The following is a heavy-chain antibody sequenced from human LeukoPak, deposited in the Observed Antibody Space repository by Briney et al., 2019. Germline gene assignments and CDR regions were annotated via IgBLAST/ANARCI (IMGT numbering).Heavy chain of an antibody. CDR2: IYPDDSDT. Sequence: GESLKISCKASGYSFTSYWIGWVRQLPGKGLEWMGIIYPDDSDTRYSPTFQGQVTISADKSISTAYLQWSSLAASDTAMYYCALSSSAAYFDYWGQGTLVTVSS. J-gene: IGHJ4*02. D-gene: IGHD6-6*01. V-gene: IGHV5-51*01. CDR1: GYSFTSYW. CDR3: ALSSSAAYFDY.